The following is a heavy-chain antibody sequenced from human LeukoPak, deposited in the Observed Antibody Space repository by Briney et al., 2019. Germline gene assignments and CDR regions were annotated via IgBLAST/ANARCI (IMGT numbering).Heavy chain of an antibody. J-gene: IGHJ4*02. D-gene: IGHD3-3*01. CDR2: INPNNGGT. Sequence: ASVKVSCKASGYPFTGYYIHWVRQAPGQGLEWMGWINPNNGGTNSAQKFQGRVTMTRDTSTSTVYMDLSSLRSEDTAVYYCARGGSRYDDQRHLLQWGQGTLVTVSS. V-gene: IGHV1-2*02. CDR1: GYPFTGYY. CDR3: ARGGSRYDDQRHLLQ.